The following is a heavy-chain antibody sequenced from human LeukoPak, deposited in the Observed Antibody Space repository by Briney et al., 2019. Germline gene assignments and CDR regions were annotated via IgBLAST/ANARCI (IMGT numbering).Heavy chain of an antibody. J-gene: IGHJ4*02. CDR2: IYSGGNT. Sequence: GGSLRLSCAASGFTVSGNYMIWVRQTPGKRLEWVSLIYSGGNTYYTDSVKGRFTISRNNSENTLYLQMNSLRTEDTAVYYCARVADYYVSGHFDYWGQGTLVTVSS. D-gene: IGHD3-10*01. CDR3: ARVADYYVSGHFDY. CDR1: GFTVSGNY. V-gene: IGHV3-53*01.